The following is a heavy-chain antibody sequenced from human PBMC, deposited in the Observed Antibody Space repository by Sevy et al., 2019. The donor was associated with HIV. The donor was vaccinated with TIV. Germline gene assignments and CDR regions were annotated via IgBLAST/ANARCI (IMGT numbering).Heavy chain of an antibody. CDR3: ARETYGDYGPQYGMDV. Sequence: ASVKVSCKASGYTFTSYGISWVRQAPGQGLEWMGWISAYNGNTNYAQMLQGRVTMTTDTSTSTAYMELRSLRSDDTAVYYCARETYGDYGPQYGMDVWGQGTTVTVS. CDR1: GYTFTSYG. CDR2: ISAYNGNT. V-gene: IGHV1-18*01. J-gene: IGHJ6*02. D-gene: IGHD4-17*01.